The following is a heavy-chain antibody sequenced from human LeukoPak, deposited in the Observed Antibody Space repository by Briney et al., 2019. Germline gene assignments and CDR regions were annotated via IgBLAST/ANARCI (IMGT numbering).Heavy chain of an antibody. CDR3: AREGGTGGYPGLDAFDL. CDR1: GFTFKNYA. CDR2: ISGSGSSS. D-gene: IGHD2-8*02. V-gene: IGHV3-23*01. Sequence: PGGSLRLSCVASGFTFKNYAMSWVRQAPGKGLEWVSIISGSGSSSFYADSVKGRFTISRDNAKKSLYLQMNSLRAEDTAVYYCAREGGTGGYPGLDAFDLWGQGTMVTVSS. J-gene: IGHJ3*01.